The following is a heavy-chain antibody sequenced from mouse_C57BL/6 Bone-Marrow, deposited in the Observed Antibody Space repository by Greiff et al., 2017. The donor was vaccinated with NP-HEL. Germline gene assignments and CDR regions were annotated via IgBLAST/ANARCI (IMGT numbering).Heavy chain of an antibody. J-gene: IGHJ3*01. CDR2: IDPETGGT. CDR1: GYTFTDYE. Sequence: VQLQQSGAELVRPGASVTLSCKASGYTFTDYEMHWVKQTPVHGLEWIGAIDPETGGTAYNQKFKGKAILTADKSSSTAYMELLSLTSDDSAVYYCTRYGYGRILLAYWGQGTLVTGSA. D-gene: IGHD1-1*01. CDR3: TRYGYGRILLAY. V-gene: IGHV1-15*01.